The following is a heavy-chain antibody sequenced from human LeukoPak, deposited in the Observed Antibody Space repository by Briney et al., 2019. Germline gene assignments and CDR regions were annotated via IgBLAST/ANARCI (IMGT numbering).Heavy chain of an antibody. D-gene: IGHD5-12*01. CDR1: GFTFSSYA. Sequence: GGSLRLSCAASGFTFSSYAMHWVRQAPGKGLEWVAVISYDGSNKYYADSVKGRFTISRGNSKNTLYLQMNSLRAEDTAVYYCASLIQGGYSGYSGDYWGQGTLVTVSS. CDR2: ISYDGSNK. J-gene: IGHJ4*02. V-gene: IGHV3-30-3*01. CDR3: ASLIQGGYSGYSGDY.